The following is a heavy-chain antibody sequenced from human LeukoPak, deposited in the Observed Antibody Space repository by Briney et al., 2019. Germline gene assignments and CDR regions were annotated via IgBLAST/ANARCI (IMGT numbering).Heavy chain of an antibody. CDR1: GFPLGNFW. CDR2: INTDESRT. J-gene: IGHJ4*02. V-gene: IGHV3-74*01. D-gene: IGHD3-10*01. CDR3: ARGDYGSGLGIDF. Sequence: GGSLSPSCEPLGFPLGNFWRHWVRQVPGRGRVWVSRINTDESRTNYADSVEGRFTISRDNAKNTLYLQMNSLRAEDTAVYYCARGDYGSGLGIDFWGQGTLVTVSS.